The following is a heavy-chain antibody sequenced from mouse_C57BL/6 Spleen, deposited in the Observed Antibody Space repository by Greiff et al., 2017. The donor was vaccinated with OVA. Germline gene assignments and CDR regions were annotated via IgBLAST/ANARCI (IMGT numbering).Heavy chain of an antibody. CDR3: ANDRWFAY. V-gene: IGHV1-80*01. J-gene: IGHJ3*01. Sequence: QVQLKQSGAELVKPGASVKISCKASGYAFSSSWMNWVKQRPGKGLEWIGQIYPGDGDTNYNGKFKGKATLTADKSSSTAYMQLSSLTSEDSAVYFCANDRWFAYWGQGTLVTVSA. CDR2: IYPGDGDT. CDR1: GYAFSSSW. D-gene: IGHD2-12*01.